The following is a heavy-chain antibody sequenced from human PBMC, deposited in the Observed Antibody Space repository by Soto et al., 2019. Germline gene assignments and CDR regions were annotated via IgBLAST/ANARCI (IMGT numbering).Heavy chain of an antibody. D-gene: IGHD2-8*01. J-gene: IGHJ5*02. CDR2: ISYDGSNQ. CDR1: GITFSGYG. V-gene: IGHV3-33*01. Sequence: ESGGGVVQPGGSQRLSCAASGITFSGYGMHWVRQAPGKGLEWLTTISYDGSNQHYADSVKGRFTISRDNPKNTVYLQMNSLRAEDTAVYYCARDGAGRCSNGVCYMSWFDPWGQGTLVTVSS. CDR3: ARDGAGRCSNGVCYMSWFDP.